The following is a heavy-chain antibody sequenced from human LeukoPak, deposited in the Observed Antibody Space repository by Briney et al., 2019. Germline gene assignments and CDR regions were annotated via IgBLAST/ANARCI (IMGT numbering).Heavy chain of an antibody. CDR3: ARGRTTYYSDSVAYYRDAFDI. CDR1: GGSISIYY. D-gene: IGHD3-22*01. V-gene: IGHV4-59*01. CDR2: MYSSGST. J-gene: IGHJ3*02. Sequence: SETLSLTCTVSGGSISIYYRSWIRQPPGKGLEWIGYMYSSGSTNYNPSLKSRVTLSLDTSKNQFSLKLSSVTAADTAVYYCARGRTTYYSDSVAYYRDAFDIWGQGTMVTVSS.